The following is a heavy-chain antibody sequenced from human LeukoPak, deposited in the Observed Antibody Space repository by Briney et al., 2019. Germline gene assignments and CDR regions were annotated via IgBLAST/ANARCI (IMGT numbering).Heavy chain of an antibody. CDR3: ASIWFGESQTANWFDP. V-gene: IGHV4-4*07. CDR1: GGSISSYY. CDR2: IYTSGST. Sequence: SETLSLTCTVSGGSISSYYWSWIRQPAGKGLEWIGRIYTSGSTNYNPSLKSRVTMSVDTSKNQFSLKLSSVTAADTAVYYCASIWFGESQTANWFDPWGQGTLVTVSS. J-gene: IGHJ5*02. D-gene: IGHD3-10*01.